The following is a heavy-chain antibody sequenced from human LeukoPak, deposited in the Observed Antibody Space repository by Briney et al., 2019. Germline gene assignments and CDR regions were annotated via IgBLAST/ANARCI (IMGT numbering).Heavy chain of an antibody. Sequence: GGSLGLSCAASGFTFSSYWMSWVRQAPGKGLEWVANIKQDGSEKYYVDSVKGRFTISRDNAKNSLYLQMDSLRAEDTAVYYCARETTSYDFWSGYVERFDYYYYMDVWGKGTTVTVSS. CDR1: GFTFSSYW. D-gene: IGHD3-3*01. J-gene: IGHJ6*03. CDR3: ARETTSYDFWSGYVERFDYYYYMDV. CDR2: IKQDGSEK. V-gene: IGHV3-7*01.